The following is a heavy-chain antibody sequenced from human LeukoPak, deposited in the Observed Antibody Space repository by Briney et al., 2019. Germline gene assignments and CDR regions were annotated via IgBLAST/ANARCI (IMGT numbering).Heavy chain of an antibody. J-gene: IGHJ5*02. Sequence: GASVKVSCKASEGTFSSYAISWVRQAPGQGLEWMGGIIPIFGTANYAQKFQGRVTITRNTSISTAYMELSSLRSEDTAVYYCARGTYYYDSSSWFDPWGQGTLVTVSS. CDR3: ARGTYYYDSSSWFDP. CDR2: IIPIFGTA. V-gene: IGHV1-69*05. CDR1: EGTFSSYA. D-gene: IGHD3-22*01.